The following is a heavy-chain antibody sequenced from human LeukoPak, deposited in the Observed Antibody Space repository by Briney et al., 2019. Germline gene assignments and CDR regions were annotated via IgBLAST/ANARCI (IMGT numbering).Heavy chain of an antibody. Sequence: GRSLRLSCAASGFTFSSYGMHWVRQAPGKGLEWVSVIYSGGSTYYADSVKGRFTISRDNSKNTLYLQMNSLRAEDTAVYYCARDPSSGYYSYWGQGTLVTVSS. CDR2: IYSGGST. CDR1: GFTFSSYG. J-gene: IGHJ4*02. V-gene: IGHV3-66*02. D-gene: IGHD3-22*01. CDR3: ARDPSSGYYSY.